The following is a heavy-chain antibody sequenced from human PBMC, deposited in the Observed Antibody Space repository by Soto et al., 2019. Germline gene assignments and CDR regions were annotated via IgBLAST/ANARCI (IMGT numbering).Heavy chain of an antibody. CDR1: GFTVSSSY. CDR2: IYSPGST. J-gene: IGHJ4*02. D-gene: IGHD1-26*01. V-gene: IGHV3-53*02. CDR3: ASGLVGATTAFDY. Sequence: EVQVVETGGGLIQSGGSLRLSCAASGFTVSSSYMSWVRQAPGKGLEWVSTIYSPGSTYYADSVKGRFTISRDNSKNTLYLQMNSLRAEDTAVYYCASGLVGATTAFDYWGQGTLVTVSS.